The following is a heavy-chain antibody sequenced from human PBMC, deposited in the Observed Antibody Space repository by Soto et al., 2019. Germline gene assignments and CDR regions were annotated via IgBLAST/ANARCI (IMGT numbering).Heavy chain of an antibody. CDR3: ARDKYCSGGSCRKNWFDP. V-gene: IGHV4-59*01. CDR1: GGSISSSY. Sequence: PSETLSLTCTVSGGSISSSYWSWIRQPPGKGLEWLAYIYDDGSANYNPSLKSRATISLDMSKNQFSLKLTSVTAADTAVYYCARDKYCSGGSCRKNWFDPCGQGTLVTVSS. D-gene: IGHD2-15*01. CDR2: IYDDGSA. J-gene: IGHJ5*02.